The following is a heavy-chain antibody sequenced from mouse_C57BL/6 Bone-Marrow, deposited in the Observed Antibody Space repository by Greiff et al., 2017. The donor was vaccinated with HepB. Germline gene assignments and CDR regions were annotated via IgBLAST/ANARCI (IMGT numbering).Heavy chain of an antibody. J-gene: IGHJ1*03. CDR2: IDPSDSYT. CDR3: ARKGVVLRHWYFDV. D-gene: IGHD1-2*01. V-gene: IGHV1-59*01. CDR1: GYTFTSYW. Sequence: QVQLQQPGAELVRPGTSVKLSCKASGYTFTSYWMHWVKQRPGQGLEWIGVIDPSDSYTNYNQKFKGQATLTVDTSSSTAYMQLSSLTSEDSAVYYCARKGVVLRHWYFDVWGTGTTVTVSS.